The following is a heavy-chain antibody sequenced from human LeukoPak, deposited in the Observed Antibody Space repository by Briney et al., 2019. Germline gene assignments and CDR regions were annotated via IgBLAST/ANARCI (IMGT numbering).Heavy chain of an antibody. J-gene: IGHJ6*04. D-gene: IGHD2-15*01. CDR1: GGTFSSYA. CDR2: IIPIFGTA. V-gene: IGHV1-69*06. CDR3: ARGGYCSGGSCYMLGDYYGMDV. Sequence: GASVKVSCKASGGTFSSYAISWARQAPGQGLEWMGGIIPIFGTANYAQKFQGRVTITADKSTSTAYMELSSLRSEDTAVYYCARGGYCSGGSCYMLGDYYGMDVWGKGTTVTVSS.